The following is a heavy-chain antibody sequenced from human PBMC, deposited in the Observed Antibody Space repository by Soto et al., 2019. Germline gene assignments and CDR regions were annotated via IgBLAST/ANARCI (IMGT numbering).Heavy chain of an antibody. CDR2: IYHSGST. CDR1: GYSISSGYY. CDR3: ARVSYYYYGMDV. J-gene: IGHJ6*02. V-gene: IGHV4-38-2*01. Sequence: PSETLSLTCAVSGYSISSGYYWGWIRQPPGKGLEWIGSIYHSGSTYYNPSLKSRVTISVDTSKNQFSLKLSSVTAADTAVYYCARVSYYYYGMDVWGQGXTVTV.